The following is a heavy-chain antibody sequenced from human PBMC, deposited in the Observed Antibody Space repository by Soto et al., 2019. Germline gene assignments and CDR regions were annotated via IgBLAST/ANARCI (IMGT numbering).Heavy chain of an antibody. J-gene: IGHJ3*02. D-gene: IGHD2-2*01. V-gene: IGHV1-69*13. Sequence: SVKVSCKASGGTFSSYAISWVRQAPGQGLEWMGGIIPIFGTANYAQKFQGRVTITADESTSTAYMELSSLRSEDTAVYYCARAGYCSSTSCFNAFDIWGQGTMVTVSS. CDR3: ARAGYCSSTSCFNAFDI. CDR2: IIPIFGTA. CDR1: GGTFSSYA.